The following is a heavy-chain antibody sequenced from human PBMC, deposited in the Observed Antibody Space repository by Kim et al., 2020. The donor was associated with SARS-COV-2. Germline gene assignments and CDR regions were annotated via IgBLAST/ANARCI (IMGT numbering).Heavy chain of an antibody. J-gene: IGHJ3*02. CDR3: ARGLVAAAGIDSAFDI. D-gene: IGHD6-13*01. V-gene: IGHV4-59*09. Sequence: SLTSRVTISVDTSKNQFSLKLSSVTAADTAVYYCARGLVAAAGIDSAFDIWGQGTMVTVSS.